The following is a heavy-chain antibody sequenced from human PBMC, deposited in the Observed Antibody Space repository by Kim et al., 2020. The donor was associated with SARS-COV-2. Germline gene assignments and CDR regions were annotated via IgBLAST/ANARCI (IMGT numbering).Heavy chain of an antibody. D-gene: IGHD4-17*01. Sequence: VKGRFTISRDDSKNSLYLQMNSLKTEDTAVYYCARGQGYGDGVTHYYGMDVWGQGTTVTVSS. CDR3: ARGQGYGDGVTHYYGMDV. V-gene: IGHV3-72*01. J-gene: IGHJ6*02.